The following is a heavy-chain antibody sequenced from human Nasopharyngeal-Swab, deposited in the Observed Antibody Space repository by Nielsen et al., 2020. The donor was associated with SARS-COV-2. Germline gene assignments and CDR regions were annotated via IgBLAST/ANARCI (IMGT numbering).Heavy chain of an antibody. Sequence: SETLSLTCTVSGGSISSYYWSWIRQPPGKGLEWIGEINHSGSTNYNPSLKSRVTISVDTSKNQFSLKLSSVTAADTAVYYCASQPGTANNGANWFDPWGQGTLVTVSS. J-gene: IGHJ5*02. D-gene: IGHD1/OR15-1a*01. CDR2: INHSGST. CDR3: ASQPGTANNGANWFDP. CDR1: GGSISSYY. V-gene: IGHV4-34*01.